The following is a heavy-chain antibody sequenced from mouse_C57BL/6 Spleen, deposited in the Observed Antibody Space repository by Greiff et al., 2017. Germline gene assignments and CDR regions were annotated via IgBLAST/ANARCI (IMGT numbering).Heavy chain of an antibody. CDR2: IYPRSGNT. CDR1: GYTFTSYG. D-gene: IGHD3-2*02. J-gene: IGHJ4*01. V-gene: IGHV1-81*01. Sequence: VQLVESGAELARPGASVKLSCKASGYTFTSYGISWVKQRTGQGLEWIGEIYPRSGNTYYNEKFKGKATLTADKSSSTAYIELRSLTSEDSAVYFCAIDSSGHYAMDYWGQGTSVTVSS. CDR3: AIDSSGHYAMDY.